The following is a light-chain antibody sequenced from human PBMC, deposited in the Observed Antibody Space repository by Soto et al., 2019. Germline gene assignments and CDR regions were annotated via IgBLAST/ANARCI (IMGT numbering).Light chain of an antibody. CDR2: KAS. CDR3: QQYHSYSRT. J-gene: IGKJ1*01. CDR1: QTIFSW. V-gene: IGKV1-5*03. Sequence: DSPITESPSTLSASVGDRVTITCRASQTIFSWLAWYQQKPGTPPKLLIYKASTLQSGVPSRFSGSGSGTEFTLTISSLQPVDIATYYCQQYHSYSRTFGQRSKVDI.